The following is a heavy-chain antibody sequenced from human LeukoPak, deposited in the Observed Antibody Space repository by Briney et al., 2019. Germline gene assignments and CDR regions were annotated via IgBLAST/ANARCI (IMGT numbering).Heavy chain of an antibody. CDR3: ARGRYSGSYFDY. D-gene: IGHD1-26*01. Sequence: ASVKVSCKASGYTFTSYYMHWVRQAPGQGLEWMGIINPSGGSTSYAQKFQGRVTMTRDMSTSTVYMELRSLRSDDTAVYYCARGRYSGSYFDYWGQGTLVTASS. CDR1: GYTFTSYY. V-gene: IGHV1-46*01. CDR2: INPSGGST. J-gene: IGHJ4*02.